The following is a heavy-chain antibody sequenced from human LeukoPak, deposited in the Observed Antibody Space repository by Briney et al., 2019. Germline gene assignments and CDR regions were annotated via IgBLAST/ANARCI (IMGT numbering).Heavy chain of an antibody. Sequence: PGGSLRLSYAAALFIFTSYWVRWVRQAPGKGLEWVANIKQDGSEKYYVDSVKGRFTISRDNAKNSLYLQMNSLRAEDTAVYYWATSGPTNSDYWAREPWSPSPQ. D-gene: IGHD6-6*01. V-gene: IGHV3-7*01. CDR3: ATSGPTNSDY. CDR2: IKQDGSEK. CDR1: LFIFTSYW. J-gene: IGHJ4*02.